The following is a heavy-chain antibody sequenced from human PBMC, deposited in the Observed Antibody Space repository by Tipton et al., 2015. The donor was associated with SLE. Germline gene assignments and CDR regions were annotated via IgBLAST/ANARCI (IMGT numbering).Heavy chain of an antibody. D-gene: IGHD3-9*01. CDR3: AGELTGYSY. J-gene: IGHJ4*02. CDR2: IYTTGNA. V-gene: IGHV4-61*02. Sequence: TLSLTCTVSGGSISGGSYYWTWIRQPAGKGLEWIGRIYTTGNANYNPSLKSRVTMSVDTSKKQFSLRLSSVTTADTAVYFCAGELTGYSYWGQGTLVTVSS. CDR1: GGSISGGSYY.